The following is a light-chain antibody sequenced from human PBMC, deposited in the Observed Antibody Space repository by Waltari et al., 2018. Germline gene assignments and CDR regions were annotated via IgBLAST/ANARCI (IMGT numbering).Light chain of an antibody. Sequence: YVMTQPPSVSVAPGETARLPRGGDHTDTKSVHWSRQKPGQAPILVIFYDSDRPSGIADRLSGCNSGHTATLTNTRVEAGDEAAYYCQVWDIDTDHRIFGGGTHLTVL. J-gene: IGLJ2*01. CDR1: HTDTKS. V-gene: IGLV3-21*04. CDR3: QVWDIDTDHRI. CDR2: YDS.